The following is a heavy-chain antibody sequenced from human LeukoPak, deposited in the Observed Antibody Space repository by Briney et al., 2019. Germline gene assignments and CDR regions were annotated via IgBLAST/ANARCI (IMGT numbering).Heavy chain of an antibody. Sequence: SETLSLTCTVSGGSISSYYWSWIRQPPGKGLEWIGYIYYSGSTNYNPSLKSRVTISVDTSKNQFSLKLSSLTAADTAVYYCARADDDYVWGSYRLDAFDIWGQGTMVTVSS. D-gene: IGHD3-16*02. CDR3: ARADDDYVWGSYRLDAFDI. CDR1: GGSISSYY. CDR2: IYYSGST. V-gene: IGHV4-59*01. J-gene: IGHJ3*02.